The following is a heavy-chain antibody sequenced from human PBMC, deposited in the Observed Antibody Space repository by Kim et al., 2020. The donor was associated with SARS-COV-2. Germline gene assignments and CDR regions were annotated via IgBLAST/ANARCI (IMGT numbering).Heavy chain of an antibody. J-gene: IGHJ3*02. CDR3: ARDRVERWLTLFDI. CDR1: GFTFSSYA. D-gene: IGHD6-19*01. CDR2: ISYDGSNK. Sequence: GGSLRLSCAASGFTFSSYAMHWVRQAPGKGLEWVAVISYDGSNKYYADSVKGRFTISRDNSKNTLYLQMNSLRAEDTAVYYCARDRVERWLTLFDIWGQG. V-gene: IGHV3-30*04.